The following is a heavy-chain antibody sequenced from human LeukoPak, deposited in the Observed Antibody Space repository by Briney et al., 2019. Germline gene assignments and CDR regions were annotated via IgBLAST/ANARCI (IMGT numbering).Heavy chain of an antibody. Sequence: GGSLRLSCAASGLTVSSDYMSWVRQAPGKGLEWVSATVGSRPDTYHADSVKGRFTVSRDNSRNTLYLQMNNLRIEDSAVYYCTKAPLMSCTGAFCYPFDSWGQGVLVTVSS. J-gene: IGHJ4*02. CDR3: TKAPLMSCTGAFCYPFDS. D-gene: IGHD2-8*02. CDR2: TVGSRPDT. CDR1: GLTVSSDY. V-gene: IGHV3-53*05.